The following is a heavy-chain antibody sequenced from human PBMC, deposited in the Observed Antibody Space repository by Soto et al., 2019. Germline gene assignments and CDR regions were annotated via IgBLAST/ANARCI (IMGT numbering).Heavy chain of an antibody. CDR1: GGSFSGYY. D-gene: IGHD3-3*01. CDR3: ASERSLRFLEWLSNHYGMDV. V-gene: IGHV4-34*01. CDR2: INHSGST. J-gene: IGHJ6*02. Sequence: SETLSLTCDVYGGSFSGYYWSWIRQPPGKGLEWMGEINHSGSTNYNPSLKSRVTIPVDTSKNQFSLKLSSVTAADTAVYYCASERSLRFLEWLSNHYGMDVWGQGTTVTVSS.